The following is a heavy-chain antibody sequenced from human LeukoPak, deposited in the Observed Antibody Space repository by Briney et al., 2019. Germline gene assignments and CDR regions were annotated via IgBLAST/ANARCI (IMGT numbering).Heavy chain of an antibody. J-gene: IGHJ4*02. CDR2: IYSGGST. D-gene: IGHD2-2*01. CDR1: GFTVSRNS. CDR3: AREVFCSSTSCYDY. Sequence: PGGFLRLSCAASGFTVSRNSMSWVRQASGKGLEWVSVIYSGGSTYYADSVKGRFTISRDNSKNTLYLQMNSLRAEDTAVYFCAREVFCSSTSCYDYWGQGTLVTVSS. V-gene: IGHV3-53*01.